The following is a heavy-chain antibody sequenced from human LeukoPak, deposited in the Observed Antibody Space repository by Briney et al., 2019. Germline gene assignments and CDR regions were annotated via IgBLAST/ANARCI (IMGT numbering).Heavy chain of an antibody. V-gene: IGHV3-21*01. J-gene: IGHJ4*02. D-gene: IGHD5-24*01. Sequence: GGSLRLSCAASGFTFSSYSMNWVRQAPGKGLEWVSSISSSSSYIYYADSVKGRFTISRDNAKNSLYLQMNSLRAEDTAVYYCARAFRDGYNYGWGQGTLVTVSS. CDR2: ISSSSSYI. CDR1: GFTFSSYS. CDR3: ARAFRDGYNYG.